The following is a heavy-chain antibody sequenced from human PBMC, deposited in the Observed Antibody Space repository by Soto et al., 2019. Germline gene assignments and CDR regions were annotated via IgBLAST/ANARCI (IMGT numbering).Heavy chain of an antibody. Sequence: ASVKVSCKASGYTFTSYAMHWVRQAPGQRLEWMGWINAGNGNTKYSKKFQGRVTITRDTSASTAYMELSSLRSEDTAVYYGARDRSRSNYYDSSGSFDYWGQGTLVTVSS. CDR1: GYTFTSYA. D-gene: IGHD3-22*01. CDR2: INAGNGNT. J-gene: IGHJ4*02. CDR3: ARDRSRSNYYDSSGSFDY. V-gene: IGHV1-3*01.